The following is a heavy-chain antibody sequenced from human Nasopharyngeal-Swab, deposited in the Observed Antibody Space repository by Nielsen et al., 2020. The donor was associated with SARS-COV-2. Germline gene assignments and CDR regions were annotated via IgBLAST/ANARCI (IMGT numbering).Heavy chain of an antibody. D-gene: IGHD2-2*01. V-gene: IGHV3-21*01. J-gene: IGHJ6*03. CDR3: AKSECSSTSCYVDYYYYYMDV. CDR2: ISSSSSYI. CDR1: GFTFSSYS. Sequence: GESLKTPCAASGFTFSSYSMNWVRQAPGKGLEWVSSISSSSSYIYYADSVKGRFTISRDNAKNSLYLQMNSLRAEDTAVYYCAKSECSSTSCYVDYYYYYMDVWGKGTTVTVSS.